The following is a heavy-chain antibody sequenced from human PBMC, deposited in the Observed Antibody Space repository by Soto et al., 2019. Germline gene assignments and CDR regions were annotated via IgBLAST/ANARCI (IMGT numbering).Heavy chain of an antibody. CDR1: GLTVSGKKY. CDR3: ASWRLQEHAYDI. CDR2: VYDTDGT. J-gene: IGHJ3*02. D-gene: IGHD4-4*01. V-gene: IGHV3-53*01. Sequence: DVQLVESGGGLIQPGGSLRLSCAAFGLTVSGKKYMAWVRQAPGKGLEWVSGVYDTDGTYYADSVKGRFTSSRDSSKTIVYLKMNSLRPDDTAVYYCASWRLQEHAYDIWGLGTTVTVPS.